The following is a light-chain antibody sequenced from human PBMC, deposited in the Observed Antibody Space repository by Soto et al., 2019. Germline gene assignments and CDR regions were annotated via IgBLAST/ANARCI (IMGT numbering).Light chain of an antibody. CDR3: QQRSNWPPIT. CDR1: QSVSSY. V-gene: IGKV3-11*01. CDR2: DAY. J-gene: IGKJ5*01. Sequence: EIVLTQSPATLPLSPGERDTLSCRASQSVSSYLAWYQQKPGQAPRLLIYDAYNRATGIPARFSGSGSGTEFTLTICRLEPEDFAVYYCQQRSNWPPITFGQGTRLEIK.